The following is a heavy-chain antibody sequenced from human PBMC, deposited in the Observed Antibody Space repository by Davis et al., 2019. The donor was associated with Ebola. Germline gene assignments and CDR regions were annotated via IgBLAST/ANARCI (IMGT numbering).Heavy chain of an antibody. J-gene: IGHJ3*02. CDR2: INPNDGRT. CDR1: GYTLTNYY. CDR3: TTPGGQDSGYDVFDI. V-gene: IGHV1-46*03. D-gene: IGHD5-12*01. Sequence: ASVPVSRKASGYTLTNYYMHWVRQAPGQGLEWMGMINPNDGRTIHAQKFQGRVTVTRDTSTTTVYLALSSLRSEDTALYYCTTPGGQDSGYDVFDIWGQGTMVTVSS.